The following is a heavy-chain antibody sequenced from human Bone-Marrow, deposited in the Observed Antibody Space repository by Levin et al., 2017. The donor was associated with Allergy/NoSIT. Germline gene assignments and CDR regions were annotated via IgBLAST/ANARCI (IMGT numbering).Heavy chain of an antibody. D-gene: IGHD2-15*01. J-gene: IGHJ6*02. CDR1: GFTFDEYA. CDR3: AKDMSKDIGVAVGGRKSETYFYYYYGMDV. CDR2: ISWDGDST. Sequence: GGSLRLSCAGSGFTFDEYAMHWVRQAPGKGLEWVSGISWDGDSTAYGASVKGRFTISRDNAKNSLYLEMNSPRAEDTALYYFAKDMSKDIGVAVGGRKSETYFYYYYGMDVWGQGTTVTVSS. V-gene: IGHV3-9*01.